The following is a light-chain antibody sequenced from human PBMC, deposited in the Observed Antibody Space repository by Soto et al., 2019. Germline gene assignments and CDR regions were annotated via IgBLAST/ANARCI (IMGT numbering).Light chain of an antibody. CDR1: QSLLHSNGYNY. J-gene: IGKJ5*01. CDR3: MQALQTPLIT. CDR2: LGS. V-gene: IGKV2-28*01. Sequence: DIVMTQSPLSLPVTPGEPASISCRSSQSLLHSNGYNYLDWYLQKPGQSTQLLIYLGSNRASGVPDRFSGSGSGTYFTLKISRVEAEDVGVYYCMQALQTPLITFGQGTRMEIK.